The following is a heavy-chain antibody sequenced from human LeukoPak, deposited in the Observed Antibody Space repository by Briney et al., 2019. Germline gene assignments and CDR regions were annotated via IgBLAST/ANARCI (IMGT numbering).Heavy chain of an antibody. D-gene: IGHD3-10*01. V-gene: IGHV3-48*02. CDR1: GFTFSSYS. CDR2: ISSSSRSI. CDR3: VLGSPFDY. Sequence: GGSLRLSCAASGFTFSSYSMNWDRQAPGKGLEWVSYISSSSRSIYYADSVKGRFTISRDNANNSLSLQMNSLRDEDTAVYYCVLGSPFDYWGQGTLVTVSS. J-gene: IGHJ4*02.